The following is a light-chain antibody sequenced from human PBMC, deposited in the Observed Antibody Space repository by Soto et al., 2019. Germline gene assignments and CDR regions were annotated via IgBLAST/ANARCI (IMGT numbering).Light chain of an antibody. CDR2: EVN. J-gene: IGLJ1*01. Sequence: QSVLTQPPSASMSPGQSFAISCTGTSSDVGGYNYVSWYQQHPGKAPKLMIYEVNKRPSGVPDRFSGSKSGNTASLTVSGLQAEDEADYYCSSYAGSSNVFGTGTKVTVL. V-gene: IGLV2-8*02. CDR3: SSYAGSSNV. CDR1: SSDVGGYNY.